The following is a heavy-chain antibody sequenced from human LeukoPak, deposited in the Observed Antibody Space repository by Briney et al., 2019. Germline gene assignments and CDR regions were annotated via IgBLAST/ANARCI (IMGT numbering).Heavy chain of an antibody. CDR1: GDSISSGDYY. J-gene: IGHJ4*02. CDR3: ARGRSGHGGLDY. D-gene: IGHD3-10*01. Sequence: PSETLSLTCTVSGDSISSGDYYWSWIRQPAGKGLEWIGRISSSGSTNYNPSLKSRVTISVDTSKNQFSLKLSSVTAADTAVYYCARGRSGHGGLDYWGQGTLVTVSS. V-gene: IGHV4-61*02. CDR2: ISSSGST.